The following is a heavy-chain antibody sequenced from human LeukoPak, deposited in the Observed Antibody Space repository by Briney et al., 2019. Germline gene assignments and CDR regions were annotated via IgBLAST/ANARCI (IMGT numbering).Heavy chain of an antibody. CDR2: ISAYNGNT. CDR3: ARARMVRGVIITGTNWFDP. CDR1: GYTFTSYG. V-gene: IGHV1-18*01. D-gene: IGHD3-10*01. Sequence: GASVKVSCKASGYTFTSYGISWVRQAPGQGLEWMGWISAYNGNTNYAQKLQGRVTMTTDTSTSTAYMELRSLRSDDTAVFYCARARMVRGVIITGTNWFDPWGQGTLVTVSS. J-gene: IGHJ5*02.